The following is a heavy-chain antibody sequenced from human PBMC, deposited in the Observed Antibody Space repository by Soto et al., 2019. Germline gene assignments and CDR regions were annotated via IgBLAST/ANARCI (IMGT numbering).Heavy chain of an antibody. J-gene: IGHJ6*02. V-gene: IGHV3-30-3*01. CDR3: ARGGSGWYKDGMDV. CDR1: GFTFSSYA. D-gene: IGHD6-19*01. Sequence: QVQLVESGGGVVQPGRSLRLSCAASGFTFSSYAMHWLRQAPGKGLEWVAVISYDGSNKYYADSVKGRFTISRDNSKNTLYLQMNSLRAEDTAVYYCARGGSGWYKDGMDVWGQGTTVTVSS. CDR2: ISYDGSNK.